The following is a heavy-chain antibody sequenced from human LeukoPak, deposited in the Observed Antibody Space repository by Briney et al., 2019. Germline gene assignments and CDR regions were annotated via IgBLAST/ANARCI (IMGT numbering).Heavy chain of an antibody. Sequence: GASVKVSCKASGYTFTGYYMHWVRQAPGQGLEWMGWINPNSGGTNYAQKFQGRVTMTRDTSIRTAYMELSRLKSDDTAIYYCARYFLEDNMSGFDYWGQGTLVTVSS. CDR3: ARYFLEDNMSGFDY. V-gene: IGHV1-2*02. CDR1: GYTFTGYY. CDR2: INPNSGGT. D-gene: IGHD3-3*01. J-gene: IGHJ4*02.